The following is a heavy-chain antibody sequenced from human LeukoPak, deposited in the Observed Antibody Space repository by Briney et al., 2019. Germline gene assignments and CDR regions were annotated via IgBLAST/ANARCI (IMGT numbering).Heavy chain of an antibody. CDR3: ARVSRTYSSGWYPFFY. Sequence: ASVKVSCKASGYTFTSYDINWVRQATGQGLEWMGWMNPNSGNTGYARKFQGRVTMTRNTSISTAYMELSSLRSEDTAVYYCARVSRTYSSGWYPFFYWGQGTLVTVSS. CDR1: GYTFTSYD. V-gene: IGHV1-8*01. CDR2: MNPNSGNT. D-gene: IGHD6-19*01. J-gene: IGHJ4*02.